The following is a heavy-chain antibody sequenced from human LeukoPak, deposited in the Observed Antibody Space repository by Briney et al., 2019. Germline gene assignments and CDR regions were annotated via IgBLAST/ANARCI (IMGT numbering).Heavy chain of an antibody. D-gene: IGHD3-9*01. V-gene: IGHV4-39*01. J-gene: IGHJ5*02. CDR2: IYYSGST. CDR3: ARRTDYDILTGFAPNWFDP. Sequence: KPSETLSLTCTVSGGSISSSSYYWGWIHQPPGKGLEWIGSIYYSGSTYYNPSLKSRVTISVDTSKNQFSLKLSSVTAADTAVYYCARRTDYDILTGFAPNWFDPWGQGTLVTVS. CDR1: GGSISSSSYY.